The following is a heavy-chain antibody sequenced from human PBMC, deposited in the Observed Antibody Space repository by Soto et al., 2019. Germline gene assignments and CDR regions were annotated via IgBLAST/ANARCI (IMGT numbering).Heavy chain of an antibody. V-gene: IGHV1-18*04. CDR2: ISAYTGST. D-gene: IGHD3-10*02. J-gene: IGHJ5*02. CDR3: ARDAYYYVS. CDR1: GCTFTSYG. Sequence: VSVKVSCKASGCTFTSYGISWVRQAPGQGLEWMGWISAYTGSTNYAQKLQGRVTMTTDTSTSTAYMELRSLRSDDTAVYYCARDAYYYVSWGQGTRVTVSS.